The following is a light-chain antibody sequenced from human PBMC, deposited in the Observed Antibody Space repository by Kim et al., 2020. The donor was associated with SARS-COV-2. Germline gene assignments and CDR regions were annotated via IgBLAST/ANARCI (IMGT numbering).Light chain of an antibody. Sequence: PRGTATHTCGSSNGAVTGGHYPYWFQQKPGHAPRTLIYDTTNKHSWTPARFSGSLLGGKAALTLSGAQPEDEAEYYCLLSYSGARVFGGGTKLTVL. CDR1: NGAVTGGHY. J-gene: IGLJ3*02. CDR2: DTT. V-gene: IGLV7-46*01. CDR3: LLSYSGARV.